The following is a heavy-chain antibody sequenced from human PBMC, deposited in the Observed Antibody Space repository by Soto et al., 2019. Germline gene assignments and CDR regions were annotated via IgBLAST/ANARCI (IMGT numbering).Heavy chain of an antibody. D-gene: IGHD3-16*01. V-gene: IGHV3-33*01. J-gene: IGHJ4*02. CDR1: GFTFSSYG. CDR3: ARGRDPLGGGGLDY. CDR2: IWYDGSNK. Sequence: QVQLVESGGGVVKPGRSLRLSCAASGFTFSSYGMHWVRQAPGKGLEWVAVIWYDGSNKYYADSVKGRFTISRDNSKNTLYLQMNSLRAEDTAVYYCARGRDPLGGGGLDYWGQGTLVTVSS.